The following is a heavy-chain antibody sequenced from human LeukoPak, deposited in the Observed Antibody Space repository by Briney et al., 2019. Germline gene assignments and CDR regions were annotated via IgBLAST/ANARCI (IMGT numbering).Heavy chain of an antibody. CDR1: GFTFEDYG. CDR3: ARDYARPDY. J-gene: IGHJ4*02. Sequence: PGGSLRLSCAASGFTFEDYGMSWVRQAPGKGLEWVSGITWNGGSIGYADSVKGRFTMSRDNAKNSLYLQMDSLKTEDTALYYCARDYARPDYWGQGTLVTVPS. D-gene: IGHD4-17*01. CDR2: ITWNGGSI. V-gene: IGHV3-20*04.